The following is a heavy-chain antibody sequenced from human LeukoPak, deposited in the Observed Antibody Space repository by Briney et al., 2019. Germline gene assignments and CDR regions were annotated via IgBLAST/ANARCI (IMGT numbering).Heavy chain of an antibody. CDR1: GFTVSSYA. Sequence: GGSLRLSCAASGFTVSSYAMSWVRQAPGKGLEWVAAITVSGDNSHSADSVKGRFIISRDNSKNILYLQMNSLRAEDTAVYYCGKDVPYGGDYWGQGTLVTVSS. J-gene: IGHJ4*02. CDR2: ITVSGDNS. D-gene: IGHD3-10*01. CDR3: GKDVPYGGDY. V-gene: IGHV3-23*01.